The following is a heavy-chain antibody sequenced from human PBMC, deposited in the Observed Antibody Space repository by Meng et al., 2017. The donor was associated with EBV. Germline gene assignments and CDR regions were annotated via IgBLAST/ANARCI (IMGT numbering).Heavy chain of an antibody. Sequence: QVQPVRSGAEVKKPGASVKVSCKASGYTFTSYYRHWVRQAPGQVLEWMGIIIPAGGNTNYAQKFRGRFTMTRDTSTSTVYMDLSILTSEDTAVYYCVRELVGGTFNYWGQGTLVTVSS. D-gene: IGHD1/OR15-1a*01. CDR2: IIPAGGNT. V-gene: IGHV1-46*01. J-gene: IGHJ4*02. CDR1: GYTFTSYY. CDR3: VRELVGGTFNY.